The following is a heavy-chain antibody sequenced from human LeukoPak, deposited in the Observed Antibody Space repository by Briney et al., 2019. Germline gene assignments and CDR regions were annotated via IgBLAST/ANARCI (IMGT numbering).Heavy chain of an antibody. Sequence: GRSLTLSCVASGYIFSNNGMHWPRHSPGKGLDWVAFIQYDGSSIHYADSVKGRFNTSRDNYKNTVYLQMNSLRAEDTAVYYCARESSTTRIGGLDVRGQGTTVIVSS. CDR3: ARESSTTRIGGLDV. J-gene: IGHJ6*02. D-gene: IGHD2-2*01. V-gene: IGHV3-33*01. CDR2: IQYDGSSI. CDR1: GYIFSNNG.